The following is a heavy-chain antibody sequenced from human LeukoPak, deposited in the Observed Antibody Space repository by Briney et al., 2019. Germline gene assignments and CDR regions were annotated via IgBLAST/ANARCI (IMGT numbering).Heavy chain of an antibody. V-gene: IGHV3-21*05. CDR2: IRGSGSGMGSGN. CDR1: GFTFSDYS. J-gene: IGHJ4*02. Sequence: PGGSLRLSCAASGFTFSDYSMNWVRQAPGKGPEWVANIRGSGSGMGSGNYYAGPVKGRFTNSKDNAKNYLYLQMNSLRAEETALYCGARDEKWGFDYWGQGALVTVCS. D-gene: IGHD1-26*01. CDR3: ARDEKWGFDY.